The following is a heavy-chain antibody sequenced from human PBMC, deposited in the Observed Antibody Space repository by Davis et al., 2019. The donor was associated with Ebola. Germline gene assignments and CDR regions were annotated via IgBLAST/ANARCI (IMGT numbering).Heavy chain of an antibody. J-gene: IGHJ4*02. CDR2: IWYDGSNK. D-gene: IGHD6-13*01. CDR1: GFTFSNYG. CDR3: TRGRGGSSWELY. V-gene: IGHV3-33*01. Sequence: GESLKIPCAASGFTFSNYGMHRVRQAPGKGLEWVAAIWYDGSNKYYADSVKGRFTISRDNSRNTLYLQMNSLRVDDTAIYYCTRGRGGSSWELYWGQGTLVTVSS.